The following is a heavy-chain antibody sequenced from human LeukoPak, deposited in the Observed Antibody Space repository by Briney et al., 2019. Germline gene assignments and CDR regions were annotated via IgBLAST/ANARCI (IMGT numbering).Heavy chain of an antibody. D-gene: IGHD6-13*01. V-gene: IGHV3-21*01. CDR2: ISSSSNYI. CDR1: GLIFSNYN. J-gene: IGHJ4*02. Sequence: RAGGSLRLSCAASGLIFSNYNMNWVRQAPGKGLEWVSSISSSSNYIYYADSVKGRFTISRDNAKNSLYLQMNSLRAEDSAVYYCARVAAGPFWGQGTLVTVSS. CDR3: ARVAAGPF.